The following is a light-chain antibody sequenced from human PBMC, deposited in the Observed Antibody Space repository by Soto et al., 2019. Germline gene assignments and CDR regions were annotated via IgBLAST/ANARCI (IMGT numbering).Light chain of an antibody. CDR1: SSDVGSYNL. V-gene: IGLV2-23*01. CDR3: CSYAGTKGNV. Sequence: QSALTQPASVSGSPGQSIIISCTGTSSDVGSYNLVSWYQQHPGKAPKLMIYEGSKRPSGVSNRFSGSKSGNTASLTISGLQAEDEADYYCCSYAGTKGNVFGIGTKLTVL. CDR2: EGS. J-gene: IGLJ1*01.